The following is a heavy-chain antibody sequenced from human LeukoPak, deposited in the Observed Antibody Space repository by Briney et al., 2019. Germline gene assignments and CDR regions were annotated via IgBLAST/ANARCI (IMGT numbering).Heavy chain of an antibody. D-gene: IGHD2-2*01. J-gene: IGHJ5*02. V-gene: IGHV1-46*03. Sequence: ASVKVSCKASGGTFSSYAISWVRQAPGQGLEWMGIINPSGGSTSYAQKFQGRVTMTRDTSTSTVYMELSSLRSEDTAVYYCAREGLGYCSSTSCYWDNWFDPWGQGTLVTVSS. CDR3: AREGLGYCSSTSCYWDNWFDP. CDR1: GGTFSSYA. CDR2: INPSGGST.